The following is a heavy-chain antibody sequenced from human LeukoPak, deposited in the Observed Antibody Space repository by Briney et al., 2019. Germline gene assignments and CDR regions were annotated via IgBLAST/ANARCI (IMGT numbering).Heavy chain of an antibody. J-gene: IGHJ3*02. D-gene: IGHD3-3*01. V-gene: IGHV1-18*01. CDR3: ARRGYYDFWSGYTHDAFDI. CDR1: GYTFTSYG. Sequence: ASVKVSCKASGYTFTSYGISWVRQAPGQGLEWMGWISAYNGNTNYAQKLQGRVTMTTDTSTSTAYMELRSLRSDDTAVYYCARRGYYDFWSGYTHDAFDIWGQGTMVTVSS. CDR2: ISAYNGNT.